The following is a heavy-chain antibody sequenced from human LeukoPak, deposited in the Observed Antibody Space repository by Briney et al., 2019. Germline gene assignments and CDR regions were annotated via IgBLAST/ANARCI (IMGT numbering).Heavy chain of an antibody. V-gene: IGHV4-34*01. J-gene: IGHJ4*02. CDR2: INHSGST. D-gene: IGHD5-18*01. Sequence: SETLSLTCAVYGGSFSGYYWSWIRQPPGKGLEWIGEINHSGSTNYNPSLKSRVTISVDTSKNQFSLKLSSVTAADTAVYYCARDVEYSYGSYDYWGQGTLVTVSS. CDR1: GGSFSGYY. CDR3: ARDVEYSYGSYDY.